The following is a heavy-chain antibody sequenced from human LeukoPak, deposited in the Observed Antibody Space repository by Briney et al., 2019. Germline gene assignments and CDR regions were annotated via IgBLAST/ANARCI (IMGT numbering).Heavy chain of an antibody. CDR2: ISSSGSTI. V-gene: IGHV3-11*04. CDR1: GFTFSDYY. CDR3: AKDRRYYYGSGSYYYYGMDV. Sequence: GGSLRLSCAASGFTFSDYYMSWIRQAPGKGLEWVSYISSSGSTIYYADSVKGRFTISRDNSKNTLYLQMNSLRAEDTAVYYCAKDRRYYYGSGSYYYYGMDVWGQGTTVTVSS. J-gene: IGHJ6*02. D-gene: IGHD3-10*01.